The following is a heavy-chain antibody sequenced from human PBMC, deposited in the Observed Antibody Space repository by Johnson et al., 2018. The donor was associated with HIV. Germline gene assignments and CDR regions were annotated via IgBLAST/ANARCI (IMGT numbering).Heavy chain of an antibody. J-gene: IGHJ3*02. D-gene: IGHD6-13*01. CDR2: IYSGGST. V-gene: IGHV3-66*01. CDR1: GFTFSDHY. CDR3: ARDGESQQLPLGDAFDI. Sequence: VQLVESGGGLVKPGGSLRLSCAASGFTFSDHYMDWVRQAPGKGLEWVSIIYSGGSTYYAESVKGRFTISRDNSKNTLYLQMNNLRVEDTAVYYCARDGESQQLPLGDAFDIWGQGTMVTVSS.